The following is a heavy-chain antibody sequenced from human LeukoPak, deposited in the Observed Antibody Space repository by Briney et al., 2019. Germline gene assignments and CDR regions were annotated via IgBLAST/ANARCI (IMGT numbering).Heavy chain of an antibody. CDR2: IYYSQST. CDR1: GGSISSSSYY. D-gene: IGHD2-2*01. J-gene: IGHJ5*02. CDR3: ARQTIVVVEVGWFDP. V-gene: IGHV4-39*01. Sequence: SETLSLTCTVSGGSISSSSYYWGWIRQPPGKGLEWIGSIYYSQSTHYNPTLKSRVTISVDTSKNQFSLRLSDVTAADTAVYYCARQTIVVVEVGWFDPWGQGTLVTVSS.